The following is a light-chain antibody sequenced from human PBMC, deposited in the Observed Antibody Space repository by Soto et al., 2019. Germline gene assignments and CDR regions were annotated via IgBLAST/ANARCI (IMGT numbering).Light chain of an antibody. CDR3: QPTYITWT. V-gene: IGKV1-39*01. Sequence: DIQMTQSPSSLSASVGDRVTITCRASQSISSFLNWYQQKPGKVPKLLIYAASTLQRQVPPRFSGSGSGTDFTLTISSLQPDDFATYYCQPTYITWTFGQGTKVEIK. CDR1: QSISSF. J-gene: IGKJ1*01. CDR2: AAS.